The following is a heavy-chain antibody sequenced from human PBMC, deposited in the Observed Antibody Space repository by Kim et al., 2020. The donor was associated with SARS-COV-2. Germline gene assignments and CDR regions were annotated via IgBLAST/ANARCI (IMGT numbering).Heavy chain of an antibody. V-gene: IGHV3-23*01. CDR1: GFTFSSYA. CDR3: AKDPDDRGFREAYNWFDP. Sequence: GGSLRLSCAASGFTFSSYAMSWVRQAPGKGLEWVSAISGSGGSTYYADSVKGRFTISRDNSKNTLYLQMNSLRAEDTAVYYCAKDPDDRGFREAYNWFDPWGQGTLVTVSS. D-gene: IGHD3-10*01. J-gene: IGHJ5*02. CDR2: ISGSGGST.